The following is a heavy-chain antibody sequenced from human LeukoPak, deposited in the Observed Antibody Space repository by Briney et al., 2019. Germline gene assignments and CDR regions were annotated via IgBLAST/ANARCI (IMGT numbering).Heavy chain of an antibody. CDR1: GCTFTGYY. CDR2: INPNSGGT. J-gene: IGHJ4*02. V-gene: IGHV1-2*02. Sequence: ASVKVSCKASGCTFTGYYMHWVRQAPGQGLEWMGWINPNSGGTNYAQKFQGRVTMTRDTSISTAYMELSRLRSDDTAVYYCARVVFSVAGTFDYWGQGTLVTVSS. CDR3: ARVVFSVAGTFDY. D-gene: IGHD6-19*01.